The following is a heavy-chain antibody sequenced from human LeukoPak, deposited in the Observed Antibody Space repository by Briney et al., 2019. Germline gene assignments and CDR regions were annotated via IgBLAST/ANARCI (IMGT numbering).Heavy chain of an antibody. J-gene: IGHJ4*02. V-gene: IGHV1-18*01. D-gene: IGHD3-10*01. CDR3: ARDEGITMVRGVAAYGGAIDY. Sequence: GASVKVSCKASGYTFTSYGISWVRQAPGQGLEWMGWISAYNGNTNYAQKLQGRVTMTTDTSTSTAYMELRSLRSDDTAVYYCARDEGITMVRGVAAYGGAIDYWGQGTLVTVSS. CDR1: GYTFTSYG. CDR2: ISAYNGNT.